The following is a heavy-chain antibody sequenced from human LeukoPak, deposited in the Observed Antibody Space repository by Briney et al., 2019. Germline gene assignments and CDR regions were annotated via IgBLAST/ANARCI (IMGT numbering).Heavy chain of an antibody. CDR1: GGSFSGYY. V-gene: IGHV4-34*01. CDR3: ARAGYWIGVVAAKLGAFDI. J-gene: IGHJ3*02. CDR2: INHSGST. Sequence: SETLSLTCAVYGGSFSGYYWSWIRQPPGKGLEWIGEINHSGSTNYNPSLKSRVTISVDTSKNQFSLKLSSVTAADTAVYYCARAGYWIGVVAAKLGAFDIWGQGTMVTVSS. D-gene: IGHD2-15*01.